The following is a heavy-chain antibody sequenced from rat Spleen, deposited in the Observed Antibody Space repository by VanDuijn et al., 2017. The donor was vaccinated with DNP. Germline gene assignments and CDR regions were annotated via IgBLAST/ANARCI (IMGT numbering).Heavy chain of an antibody. CDR3: ARWITKAHLDY. J-gene: IGHJ2*01. Sequence: EVKLLESGGGLVQPGGSMRLSCAASGFTFTDFSMNWIRQPAGKAPEWLGFIRDPANGYTTHNPSVKGRFTISRDDTQNMLYLQMNTLTAEDTATYYCARWITKAHLDYWGQGVMVTVSS. CDR2: IRDPANGYTT. CDR1: GFTFTDFS. V-gene: IGHV7-7*01. D-gene: IGHD1-12*01.